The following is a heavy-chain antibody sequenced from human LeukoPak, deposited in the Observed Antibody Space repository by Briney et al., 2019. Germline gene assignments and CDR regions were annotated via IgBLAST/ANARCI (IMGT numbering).Heavy chain of an antibody. V-gene: IGHV3-7*01. CDR3: ASSNDYGDYEFDY. J-gene: IGHJ4*02. D-gene: IGHD4-17*01. CDR1: GFTFSSYW. CDR2: IKQDGSEK. Sequence: GGSLRLSCAASGFTFSSYWMSWVRQAPGKELEWVANIKQDGSEKYYVDSVKGRFTISRDNAKNSLYLQMNSLRAEDTAVYYCASSNDYGDYEFDYWGQGTLVTVSS.